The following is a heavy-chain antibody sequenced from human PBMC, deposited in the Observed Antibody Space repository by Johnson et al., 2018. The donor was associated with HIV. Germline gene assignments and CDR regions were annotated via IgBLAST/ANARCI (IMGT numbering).Heavy chain of an antibody. J-gene: IGHJ3*02. D-gene: IGHD2-8*01. V-gene: IGHV3-30-3*02. CDR1: GFTFSDYY. CDR3: AKNGARGDAFDI. Sequence: QVQLVESGGGVVQPGGSLRLSCAASGFTFSDYYMSWIRQAPGKGLEWVAVISYDGSNKYYADSVKGRFTISRDNSKNTLYLQMNSLRAEDTAVYYCAKNGARGDAFDIWGQGTMVTVSS. CDR2: ISYDGSNK.